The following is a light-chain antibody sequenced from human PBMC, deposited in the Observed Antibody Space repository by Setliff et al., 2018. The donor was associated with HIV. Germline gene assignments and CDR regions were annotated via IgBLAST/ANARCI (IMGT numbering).Light chain of an antibody. CDR1: SSDVGDYNY. Sequence: QSALTQPASVSGSPGQTITISCTGTSSDVGDYNYVSWYQQHPGKVPKLMIYEVSKRPSGVSNRFSGSKSGNTASLTISGLQAEDEADYYCSSYAGITTLVLFGGGTKVTVL. CDR2: EVS. CDR3: SSYAGITTLVL. V-gene: IGLV2-14*01. J-gene: IGLJ2*01.